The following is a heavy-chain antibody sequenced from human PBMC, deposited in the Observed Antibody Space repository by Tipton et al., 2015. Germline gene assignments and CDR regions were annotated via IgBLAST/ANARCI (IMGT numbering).Heavy chain of an antibody. V-gene: IGHV4-38-2*01. CDR1: AYSISSDYY. D-gene: IGHD2/OR15-2a*01. Sequence: TLSLTCAVSAYSISSDYYWGWIRQPPGKGLEWIGSISHSGNTYYNPSLKSRVTMSQDTSKNHFSLKLPSVTAADTALYYCARGDDSTSMATGFDYWGRGALVTVSS. CDR3: ARGDDSTSMATGFDY. CDR2: ISHSGNT. J-gene: IGHJ4*01.